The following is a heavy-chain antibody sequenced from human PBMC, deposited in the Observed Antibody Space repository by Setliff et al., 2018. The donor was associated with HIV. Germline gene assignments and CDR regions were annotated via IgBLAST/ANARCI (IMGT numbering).Heavy chain of an antibody. D-gene: IGHD2-21*02. CDR3: ARSDSYCAGDCYGVDGVDAFDI. V-gene: IGHV4-59*01. J-gene: IGHJ3*02. CDR2: MSYSGST. CDR1: GGSISSYF. Sequence: LSLTCTVSGGSISSYFWSWIRQPPGKGLEWIGYMSYSGSTYYNPSLKSRIIMSVDTSKNQFSLKLSSVTAADTALYYCARSDSYCAGDCYGVDGVDAFDIWGQGTMVTVS.